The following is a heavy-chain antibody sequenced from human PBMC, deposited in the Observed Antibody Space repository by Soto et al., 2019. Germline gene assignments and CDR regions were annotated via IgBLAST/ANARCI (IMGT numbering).Heavy chain of an antibody. J-gene: IGHJ4*02. CDR2: IYYSGST. V-gene: IGHV4-30-4*01. CDR3: ARDSSGYLDY. D-gene: IGHD3-22*01. CDR1: GGSSSSGDYY. Sequence: SETLSLTCTVSGGSSSSGDYYWSWIRQPPGKGLEWIGYIYYSGSTYYNPSLKSRVTISVDTSKNQFSLKLSSVTAADTAVYYCARDSSGYLDYWGQGTLVTVSS.